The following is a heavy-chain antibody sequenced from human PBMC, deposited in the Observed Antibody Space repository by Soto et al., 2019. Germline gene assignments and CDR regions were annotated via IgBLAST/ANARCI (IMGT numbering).Heavy chain of an antibody. J-gene: IGHJ6*02. CDR1: GGTFSSYT. V-gene: IGHV1-69*02. D-gene: IGHD3-10*01. CDR3: ASRQDTMVRGVTGRYYGMDV. CDR2: IIPILGIA. Sequence: QVQLVQSGAEVKKPGSSVKVSCKASGGTFSSYTISWVRQAPGQGLEWMGRIIPILGIANYAQKFQGRVTITADKSXXTXYXXRSSLRSEDTAVYYCASRQDTMVRGVTGRYYGMDVWGQGTTVTVSS.